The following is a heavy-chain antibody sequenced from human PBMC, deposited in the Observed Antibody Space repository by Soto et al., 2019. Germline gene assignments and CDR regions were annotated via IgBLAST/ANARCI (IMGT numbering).Heavy chain of an antibody. D-gene: IGHD3-22*01. J-gene: IGHJ4*02. CDR1: GGSFSGYY. Sequence: SETLSLTCAVYGGSFSGYYWSWIRQPPGKGLEWIGEINHSGSTNYNPSLKSRVTISVDTSKNQFSLKLSSVTAADTAVYYCARGSRYYDSSGYYYDYFDYWGQGTLVTVS. CDR3: ARGSRYYDSSGYYYDYFDY. V-gene: IGHV4-34*01. CDR2: INHSGST.